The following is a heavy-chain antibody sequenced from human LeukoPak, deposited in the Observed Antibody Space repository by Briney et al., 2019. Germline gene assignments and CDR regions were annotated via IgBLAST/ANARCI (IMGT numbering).Heavy chain of an antibody. D-gene: IGHD2-2*02. Sequence: GESLKISCKGSGYSFSSYWIGWVHQMPGKGLEWMGIIYPGDSDTTYSPSFQGQVTISADKSISTAYLQWSSLKASDTAMYYCARFDCSSTSCYKSYNYGMDVWGQGTTVTVSS. V-gene: IGHV5-51*07. CDR2: IYPGDSDT. CDR1: GYSFSSYW. CDR3: ARFDCSSTSCYKSYNYGMDV. J-gene: IGHJ6*02.